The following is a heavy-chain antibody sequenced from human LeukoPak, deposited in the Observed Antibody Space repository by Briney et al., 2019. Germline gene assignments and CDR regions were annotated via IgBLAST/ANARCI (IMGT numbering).Heavy chain of an antibody. J-gene: IGHJ6*02. V-gene: IGHV1-46*01. CDR1: GYTFTKYY. Sequence: ASVKVSCKASGYTFTKYYMHWVRQAPGQGLEWMGIISPSGGSTSYAQKFQGRVTMTRDTATSTVYMELSSLRSEDTAVYYCARPWSEEEYYYYYGMDVWGQGTTVTVSS. CDR2: ISPSGGST. CDR3: ARPWSEEEYYYYYGMDV. D-gene: IGHD1-1*01.